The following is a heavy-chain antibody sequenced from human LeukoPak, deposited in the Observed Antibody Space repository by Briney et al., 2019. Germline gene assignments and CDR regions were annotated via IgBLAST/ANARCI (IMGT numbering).Heavy chain of an antibody. V-gene: IGHV4-59*01. Sequence: SETLSLTCTVSGGSISSYYWSWIRQPPGKGLEWIGYIYYSGSTNYNPSLKSRATISVDTSKNQFSLKLSSVTAADTAVYYCARDRPLWFGELSSSPMYYFDYWGQGTLVTVSS. CDR2: IYYSGST. CDR1: GGSISSYY. CDR3: ARDRPLWFGELSSSPMYYFDY. J-gene: IGHJ4*02. D-gene: IGHD3-10*01.